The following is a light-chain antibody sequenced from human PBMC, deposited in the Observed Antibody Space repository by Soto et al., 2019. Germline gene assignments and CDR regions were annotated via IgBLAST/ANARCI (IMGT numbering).Light chain of an antibody. CDR2: GAS. Sequence: EIVMTQSPVTLSVSPGQRATLSCRASQSVSSNLAWYQQKPGQAPRLLIYGASTRATGVPVRFSGSGSGTEFTLTINSLQSEDFGMYYCQQHDDWPGTFGQGNKVEIK. CDR1: QSVSSN. CDR3: QQHDDWPGT. J-gene: IGKJ1*01. V-gene: IGKV3-15*01.